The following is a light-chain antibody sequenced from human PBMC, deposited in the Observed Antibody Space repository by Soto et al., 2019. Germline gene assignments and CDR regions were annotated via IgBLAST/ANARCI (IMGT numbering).Light chain of an antibody. V-gene: IGKV3-15*01. CDR3: QQYNNWPPWT. Sequence: ILMTQSPATLSVSPGERVTLSCRANQGVRKYLAWYQQKPGQAPTLLIYDASTRATGIPARFSGSGSGTEFTLTISSLQPEDFAVYYCQQYNNWPPWTFGQGTKVEI. J-gene: IGKJ1*01. CDR1: QGVRKY. CDR2: DAS.